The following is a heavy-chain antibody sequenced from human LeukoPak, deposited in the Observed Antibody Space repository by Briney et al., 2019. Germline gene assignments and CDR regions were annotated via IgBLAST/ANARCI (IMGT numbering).Heavy chain of an antibody. J-gene: IGHJ4*02. CDR3: ARQNDFRLDY. V-gene: IGHV5-51*01. D-gene: IGHD3-3*01. CDR1: GYTFSSYW. CDR2: IYPGDSDT. Sequence: GESLRIPCKGSGYTFSSYWIGWVRQMPGKGLEWMGIIYPGDSDTRYSPSLQGQVTISVDTSIGTAYLQWSSLKASDTAIYYCARQNDFRLDYWGQGTLVTVSS.